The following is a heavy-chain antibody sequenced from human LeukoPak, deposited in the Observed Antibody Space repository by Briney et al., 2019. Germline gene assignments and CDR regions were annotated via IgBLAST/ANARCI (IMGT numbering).Heavy chain of an antibody. Sequence: SEALSLTCSVSGDSITGTRVHWVWIRQPPEKGPEWIGTLSSTGMTFHEPSLKSRLSMSLDTSENQFSLRLSSMTAADTAVYYCARDPAGYDGNPYHGFDHWGQGTLVTVSS. D-gene: IGHD4-23*01. CDR2: LSSTGMT. J-gene: IGHJ5*02. CDR3: ARDPAGYDGNPYHGFDH. CDR1: GDSITGTRVH. V-gene: IGHV4-39*07.